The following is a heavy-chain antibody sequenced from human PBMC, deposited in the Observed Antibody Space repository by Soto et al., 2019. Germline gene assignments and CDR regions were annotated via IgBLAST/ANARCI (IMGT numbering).Heavy chain of an antibody. J-gene: IGHJ6*02. CDR3: ARSGPYSSSWYEDPQGWGMDV. CDR1: GGSISSYY. V-gene: IGHV4-59*01. D-gene: IGHD6-13*01. Sequence: KPSETLSLTCPVSGGSISSYYWSWIRQPPGKGLEWIGYIYYSGSTNYNPSLKSRVTISVDTSKNQFSLKLSSVTAADTAVYYCARSGPYSSSWYEDPQGWGMDVWGQGTTVTGAS. CDR2: IYYSGST.